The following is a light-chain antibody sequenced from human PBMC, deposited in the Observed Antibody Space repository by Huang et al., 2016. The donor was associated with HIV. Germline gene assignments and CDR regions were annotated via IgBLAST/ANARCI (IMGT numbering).Light chain of an antibody. V-gene: IGKV2-30*02. CDR2: KVS. CDR1: QSLVHSDGNTY. J-gene: IGKJ4*01. CDR3: MHGTHWPLT. Sequence: DVVMTQSPLSLPVTLGQPASLSCRSSQSLVHSDGNTYLNWFQQRPGQYPRRLICKVSTRDSGVPVGFSGAGLGTDFTLRISRVEAEDVGVYYCMHGTHWPLTVGGGTKVEIK.